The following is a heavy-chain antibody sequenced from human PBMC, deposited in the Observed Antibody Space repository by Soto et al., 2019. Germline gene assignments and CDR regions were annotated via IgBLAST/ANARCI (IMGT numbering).Heavy chain of an antibody. CDR3: AKRMVGYYYYGMDV. Sequence: QVQLQESGPGLVKPSETLSLTCTVSGGSISSYYWSWIRQPPGKGLEWIGNIYYSGSTNYNPSLMSRVTMSVDNYKNQFSQNLSSVTAADTAVYYCAKRMVGYYYYGMDVWGQGTTVTVSS. V-gene: IGHV4-59*01. CDR1: GGSISSYY. D-gene: IGHD2-15*01. J-gene: IGHJ6*02. CDR2: IYYSGST.